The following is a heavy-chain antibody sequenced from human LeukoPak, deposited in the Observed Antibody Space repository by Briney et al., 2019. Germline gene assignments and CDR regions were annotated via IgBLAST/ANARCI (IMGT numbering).Heavy chain of an antibody. CDR3: AKDSYGSGSYSPDY. J-gene: IGHJ4*02. CDR2: ISDSGDST. V-gene: IGHV3-23*01. D-gene: IGHD3-10*01. Sequence: PGGSLRLSCAASGFTFSSYAMTWVRQAPGKGLEWVSAISDSGDSTYYADSVKGRFTISRGNSKNTLYLQMNSLRAEDTAVYYCAKDSYGSGSYSPDYWGQGTLVTVSS. CDR1: GFTFSSYA.